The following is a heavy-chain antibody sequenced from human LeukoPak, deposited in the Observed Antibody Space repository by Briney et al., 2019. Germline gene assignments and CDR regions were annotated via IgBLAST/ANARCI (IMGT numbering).Heavy chain of an antibody. CDR2: IYHSGTT. Sequence: SETLSLTCNVSGVSISTHYWSWIRQSPGKGLEWIGFIYHSGTTNYNPSLKSRVTISIDTSKNQFSLKLSSVTAADTAVYYCARLSSSSPYYYYYMDVWGKGTTVTVSS. CDR3: ARLSSSSPYYYYYMDV. V-gene: IGHV4-59*11. D-gene: IGHD6-6*01. CDR1: GVSISTHY. J-gene: IGHJ6*03.